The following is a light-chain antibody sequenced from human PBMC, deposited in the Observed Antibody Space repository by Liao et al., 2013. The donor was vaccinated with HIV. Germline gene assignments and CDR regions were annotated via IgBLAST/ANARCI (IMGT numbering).Light chain of an antibody. CDR3: QVWDSSSDHWV. V-gene: IGLV3-21*04. J-gene: IGLJ3*02. CDR2: YDS. CDR1: NIGVKS. Sequence: YVLTQPPSVSVAPGEAARVTCGGDNIGVKSVHWYQQKPGQAPVLVIYYDSDRPSGIPERFSGSNSGNTATLTISRVEAGDEADYYCQVWDSSSDHWVFGGGTKLTVL.